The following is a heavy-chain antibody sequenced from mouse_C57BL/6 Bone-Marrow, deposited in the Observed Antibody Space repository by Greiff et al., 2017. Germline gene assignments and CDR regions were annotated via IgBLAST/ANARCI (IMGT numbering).Heavy chain of an antibody. CDR1: GYSFTGYY. V-gene: IGHV1-31*01. D-gene: IGHD2-1*01. J-gene: IGHJ3*01. CDR3: ARPLGNPWFAY. Sequence: EVKLQESGPELVKPGASVTISCKASGYSFTGYYMHWVKQSHGNILDWIGYIYPYNGVSSYNQKFNGKATLTVDKSSSTAYMELRSLTSEDSAGYYCARPLGNPWFAYWGQGTLVTVSA. CDR2: IYPYNGVS.